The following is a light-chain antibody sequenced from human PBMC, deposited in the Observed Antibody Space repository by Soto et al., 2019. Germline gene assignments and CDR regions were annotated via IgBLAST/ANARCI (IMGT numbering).Light chain of an antibody. CDR3: QQTNTAPWT. Sequence: DIQMTQSPSTLSASVGDRVTITCRASQSISSWLAWYQQKPGKAPKLLIYDASSLQSGVPSRFSGSGSGTDFTLTIDSLQPEDFATYFCQQTNTAPWTFGQGTKVDIK. CDR1: QSISSW. J-gene: IGKJ1*01. CDR2: DAS. V-gene: IGKV1-5*01.